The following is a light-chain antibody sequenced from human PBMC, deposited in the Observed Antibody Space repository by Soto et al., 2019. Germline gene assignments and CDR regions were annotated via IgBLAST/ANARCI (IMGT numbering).Light chain of an antibody. J-gene: IGKJ1*01. CDR1: QSISSW. CDR2: DAS. V-gene: IGKV1-5*01. CDR3: QQYGWT. Sequence: EIQMTQSPSTLSASVGDRVTITCLASQSISSWLAWYQQKPGKAPKLLIYDASSLESGVPSRFSGSGSGTEFTLTISSLQPDDFATYYCQQYGWTFGQGTKVDIK.